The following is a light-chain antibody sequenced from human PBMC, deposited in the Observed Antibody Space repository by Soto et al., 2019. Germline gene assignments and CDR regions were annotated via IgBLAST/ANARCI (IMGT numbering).Light chain of an antibody. V-gene: IGLV2-14*01. CDR3: SSYTSSDTLV. J-gene: IGLJ1*01. Sequence: QSVLTQPASVSGSPGQSITVSCTGTGSDLGGYNYVSWYQHHPGKAPKLMIYEVSNRPSGVSNRFSGSKSGNTASLTISGLQAEDEADYYCSSYTSSDTLVFGTGTKVTVL. CDR1: GSDLGGYNY. CDR2: EVS.